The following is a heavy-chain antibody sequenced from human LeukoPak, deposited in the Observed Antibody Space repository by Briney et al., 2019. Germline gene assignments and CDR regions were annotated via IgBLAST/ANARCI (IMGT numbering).Heavy chain of an antibody. Sequence: GGSLRLSCAASGFTFDDYAMHWVRQAPGKGLEWVSLISGDGGSTYCADSVKGRFTISRDNSKNSLYLQMNSLRTEDTALYYCAKFGDGYNPFDYWGQGTLVTVSS. D-gene: IGHD5-24*01. V-gene: IGHV3-43*02. CDR2: ISGDGGST. J-gene: IGHJ4*02. CDR3: AKFGDGYNPFDY. CDR1: GFTFDDYA.